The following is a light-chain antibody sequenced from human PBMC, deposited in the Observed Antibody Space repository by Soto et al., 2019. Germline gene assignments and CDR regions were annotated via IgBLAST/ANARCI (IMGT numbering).Light chain of an antibody. Sequence: QSALTQPASVSGSPGQSITISCTGTSSDVGDYDFVSWYQQHPGKAPKLMIYDVSNRPSGVSNRFSASKSGNTASLTISGLQAEDEADYYCSSYAISSTEVFGTGTKVTVL. J-gene: IGLJ1*01. V-gene: IGLV2-14*03. CDR2: DVS. CDR3: SSYAISSTEV. CDR1: SSDVGDYDF.